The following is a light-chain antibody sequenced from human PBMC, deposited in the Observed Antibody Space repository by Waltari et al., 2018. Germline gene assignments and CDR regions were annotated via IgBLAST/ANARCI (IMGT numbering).Light chain of an antibody. V-gene: IGLV2-14*03. J-gene: IGLJ2*01. CDR2: DVS. CDR3: SSYISSDTLEL. Sequence: HSALTQPASVSGSPGQSITIPCTGRSRDIGKYNYVSWYQQHPGKAPKLMIFDVSNRPSGVSNRFSGSKSSNTASLTISGLQAEDEADYYCSSYISSDTLELFGGGTSLTVL. CDR1: SRDIGKYNY.